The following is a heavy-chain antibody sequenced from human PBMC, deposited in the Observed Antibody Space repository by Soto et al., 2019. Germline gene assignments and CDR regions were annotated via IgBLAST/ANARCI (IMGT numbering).Heavy chain of an antibody. CDR2: IYYSGST. J-gene: IGHJ3*02. V-gene: IGHV4-59*02. CDR3: ARTYDGSGPNSGGYGFDI. CDR1: GVSVSTYY. Sequence: SETLSLTCTVSGVSVSTYYWSWIRQPPGKGLEGIAYIYYSGSTNYNPSLKSRVTISVDTSKNQFSLKLTSVTAADTAVYYCARTYDGSGPNSGGYGFDIWGQGTMVTVSS. D-gene: IGHD3-22*01.